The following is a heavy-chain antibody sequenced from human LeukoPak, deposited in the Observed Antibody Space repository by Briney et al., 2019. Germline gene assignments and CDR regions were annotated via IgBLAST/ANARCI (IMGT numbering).Heavy chain of an antibody. J-gene: IGHJ3*02. Sequence: PSETLSLTCTVSGGSISSYYWSWIRQPPGKGLEWIGYIYYSGSTNYNPSLKSRVTIPVDTSKNQFSLKLSSVTAADTAVYYCARVMSGYYGSGSAFDIWGQGTMVTVSS. CDR3: ARVMSGYYGSGSAFDI. V-gene: IGHV4-59*01. D-gene: IGHD3-10*01. CDR1: GGSISSYY. CDR2: IYYSGST.